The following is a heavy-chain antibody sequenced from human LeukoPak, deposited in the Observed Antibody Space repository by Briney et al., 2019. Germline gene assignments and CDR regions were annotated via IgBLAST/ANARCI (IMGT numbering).Heavy chain of an antibody. Sequence: AVKVSCKASGFTFTSSAVQWVRQARGQRLEWIGWIVVGTGNTKYAQKFQERVTITRDMSTSTAYMELSSLRSEDTAVYYCAAGLLSDFWGQGTLVSVSS. D-gene: IGHD4/OR15-4a*01. J-gene: IGHJ4*02. CDR1: GFTFTSSA. V-gene: IGHV1-58*01. CDR2: IVVGTGNT. CDR3: AAGLLSDF.